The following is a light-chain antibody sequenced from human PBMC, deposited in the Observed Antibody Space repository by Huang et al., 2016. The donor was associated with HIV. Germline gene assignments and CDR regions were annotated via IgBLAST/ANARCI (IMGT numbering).Light chain of an antibody. Sequence: DIQITHSPSSVSASVGYRLTITCRASQNIHTWLAWYQQKPGKAPQLLISAAASLQSGVPSRFSGSRSGADFTLTISSLQPEDFALYYCQQAKSYPITFGGGTKVEIK. J-gene: IGKJ4*01. CDR1: QNIHTW. V-gene: IGKV1-12*01. CDR2: AAA. CDR3: QQAKSYPIT.